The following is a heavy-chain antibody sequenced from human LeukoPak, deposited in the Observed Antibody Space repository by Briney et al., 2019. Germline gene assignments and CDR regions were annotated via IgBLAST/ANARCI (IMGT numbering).Heavy chain of an antibody. J-gene: IGHJ5*02. V-gene: IGHV3-48*02. CDR3: ARDKKLRLGELSLES. CDR1: GFTFSSYC. CDR2: ISSSSSTI. D-gene: IGHD3-16*02. Sequence: GGSLRLSCAASGFTFSSYCMNWIRQAPGKGLEWVSYISSSSSTIYYADSVKGRFTISRDNAKNSLYLQMNSLRDEDTAVYYCARDKKLRLGELSLESWGQGTLVTVSS.